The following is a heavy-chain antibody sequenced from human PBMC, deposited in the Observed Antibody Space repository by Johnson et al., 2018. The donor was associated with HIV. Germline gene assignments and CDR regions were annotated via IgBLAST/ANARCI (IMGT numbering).Heavy chain of an antibody. J-gene: IGHJ3*02. Sequence: QVQLVESGGNVVQPGRSLRLSCAASGFTFSDYAMHWVRQAPGKGLEWVAVISYDGSNKYYPDSVKGRFTISRDNFKNTLYLQMDSLRAEDTAVYYCATGVGAKTLTDAFDIWGQGTMVTVSS. V-gene: IGHV3-30-3*01. CDR3: ATGVGAKTLTDAFDI. CDR1: GFTFSDYA. CDR2: ISYDGSNK. D-gene: IGHD1-26*01.